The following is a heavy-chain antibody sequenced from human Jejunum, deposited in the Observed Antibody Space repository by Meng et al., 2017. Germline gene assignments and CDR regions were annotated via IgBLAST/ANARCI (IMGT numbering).Heavy chain of an antibody. J-gene: IGHJ4*02. D-gene: IGHD4-11*01. CDR1: GYTFNNYP. CDR2: ITAGNGNT. Sequence: QVQLVQSGAEGKRPGASVKFSCKAPGYTFNNYPMHWLRQAPGQRLEWMGRITAGNGNTKYSQKFQGRITISRDTSASTAYMELRSLRSEDTAFYYCAREDDYRNYFDYWGQGTLVTVSS. V-gene: IGHV1-3*01. CDR3: AREDDYRNYFDY.